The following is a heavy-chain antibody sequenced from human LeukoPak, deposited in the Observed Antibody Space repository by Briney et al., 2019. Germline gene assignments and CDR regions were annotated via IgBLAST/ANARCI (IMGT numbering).Heavy chain of an antibody. V-gene: IGHV3-23*01. CDR3: AKRHTVTTNSHLDY. D-gene: IGHD4-17*01. CDR1: GFTFSSYS. J-gene: IGHJ4*02. CDR2: ISGSGGST. Sequence: PGGSLRLSCAASGFTFSSYSMSWVRQAPGKGLEGVSAISGSGGSTYYADSVKGRFTISRDNSKNTLYLQMNSLRAEDTAVYYCAKRHTVTTNSHLDYWGQGTLVTVSS.